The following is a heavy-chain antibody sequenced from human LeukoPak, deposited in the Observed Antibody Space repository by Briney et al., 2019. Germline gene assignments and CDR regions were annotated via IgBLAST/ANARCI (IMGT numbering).Heavy chain of an antibody. CDR3: AGGLYSSGCVDY. J-gene: IGHJ4*02. CDR1: GGSVSSGSYY. Sequence: SETLSLTCTVSGGSVSSGSYYWSWIRQPPGKGLEWIGYIYYSGSTNYNPSLKSRVTISVDTSKNQFSLKLSSVTAADTAVYYCAGGLYSSGCVDYWGQGTLVTVSS. CDR2: IYYSGST. V-gene: IGHV4-61*01. D-gene: IGHD6-19*01.